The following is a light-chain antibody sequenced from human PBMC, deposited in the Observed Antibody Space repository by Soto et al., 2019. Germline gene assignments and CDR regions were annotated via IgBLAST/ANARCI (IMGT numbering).Light chain of an antibody. Sequence: EIVMTQSPATLSVSPGERATLSCRASQSVSSNLAWYQQKPGQAPRLLMYGASTRVTGIPDRFSGSGSGTEFTLTISSLQSEDFAVYCCRQRNNRGPWTVGQGAKVEVK. CDR1: QSVSSN. V-gene: IGKV3-15*01. CDR3: RQRNNRGPWT. CDR2: GAS. J-gene: IGKJ1*01.